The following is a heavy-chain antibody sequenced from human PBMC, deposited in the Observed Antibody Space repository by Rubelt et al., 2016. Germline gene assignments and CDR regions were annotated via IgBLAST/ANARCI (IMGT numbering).Heavy chain of an antibody. CDR1: GGSISSYY. Sequence: ESGPGLVKPSETLSLTCTVSGGSISSYYWSWIRQPAGKGLEWIGRIYTSGSTNYNPSLKSRVTMSVDTSKNQFSLKLSSVTAADTDVYYCARGDPDRGSRTVTLDYWGQGTLVTVSS. V-gene: IGHV4-4*07. CDR3: ARGDPDRGSRTVTLDY. D-gene: IGHD4-17*01. CDR2: IYTSGST. J-gene: IGHJ4*02.